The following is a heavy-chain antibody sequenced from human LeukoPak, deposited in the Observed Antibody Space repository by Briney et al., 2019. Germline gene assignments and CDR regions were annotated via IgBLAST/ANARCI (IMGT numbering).Heavy chain of an antibody. CDR2: IIPIFGTA. CDR1: GGTFSSYA. CDR3: ARALPRIAAAGRNWFDP. V-gene: IGHV1-69*06. Sequence: SVKVSCKASGGTFSSYAISWVRQAPGQGLEWMGGIIPIFGTANYAQKFQGRVTITADKSTSTAYMELSSLRSEDTAVYYCARALPRIAAAGRNWFDPWGQGTLVTVSS. D-gene: IGHD6-13*01. J-gene: IGHJ5*02.